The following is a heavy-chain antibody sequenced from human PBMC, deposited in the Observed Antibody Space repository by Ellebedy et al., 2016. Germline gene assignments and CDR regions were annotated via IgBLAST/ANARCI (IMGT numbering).Heavy chain of an antibody. CDR3: ARIYCGGGGCYYDF. D-gene: IGHD2-15*01. Sequence: GESLKISCAASGFTFSSYWMNWVRQAPGKGLEWVANINQDESRKYYVDSVTGRFTISRDNAKNSLYLQTNSLRAEDTAVYYCARIYCGGGGCYYDFWGQGTLVTVSS. CDR1: GFTFSSYW. J-gene: IGHJ4*02. CDR2: INQDESRK. V-gene: IGHV3-7*01.